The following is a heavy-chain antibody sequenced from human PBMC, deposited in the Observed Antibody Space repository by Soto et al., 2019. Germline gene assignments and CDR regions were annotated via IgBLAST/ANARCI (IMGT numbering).Heavy chain of an antibody. Sequence: GGSLRLSCTASGFTFSDYYMSWIRQAPGKGLEWVSYISGRSDTKYYADSVKGRFTISRDNAKNSLFLQMNSLRAEDTAVYYCARTGLDYSFDYWGQGTLVTVSS. CDR1: GFTFSDYY. CDR2: ISGRSDTK. V-gene: IGHV3-11*01. J-gene: IGHJ4*02. CDR3: ARTGLDYSFDY.